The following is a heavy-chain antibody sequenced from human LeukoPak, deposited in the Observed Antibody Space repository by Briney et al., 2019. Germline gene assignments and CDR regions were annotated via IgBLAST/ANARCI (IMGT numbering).Heavy chain of an antibody. CDR3: ASSPCSSGWYWFDP. V-gene: IGHV3-21*01. Sequence: GGSLRLSCAASGFTFSSYSMNWVRQAPGKGLEWVSSISSSSSYIYYADSVKGRFTISRDNAKNSLYLQMNSLRAEDTAVYYCASSPCSSGWYWFDPWGQGTMVTVSS. J-gene: IGHJ5*02. D-gene: IGHD6-19*01. CDR2: ISSSSSYI. CDR1: GFTFSSYS.